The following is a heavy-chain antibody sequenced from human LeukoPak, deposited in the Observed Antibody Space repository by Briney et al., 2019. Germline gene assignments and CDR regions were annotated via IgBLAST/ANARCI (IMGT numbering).Heavy chain of an antibody. CDR1: GFTFSSYG. V-gene: IGHV3-33*01. J-gene: IGHJ5*02. D-gene: IGHD2-15*01. CDR2: IWSDGSNK. CDR3: ARVTMVAGASYNWFVV. Sequence: GRSLRLSCAASGFTFSSYGMHWVRQAPGKGPEWVAVIWSDGSNKHYADSARGRFTISRDNSKNTLYLQMNSLRADDTAVYYCARVTMVAGASYNWFVVWGQGTLVTVST.